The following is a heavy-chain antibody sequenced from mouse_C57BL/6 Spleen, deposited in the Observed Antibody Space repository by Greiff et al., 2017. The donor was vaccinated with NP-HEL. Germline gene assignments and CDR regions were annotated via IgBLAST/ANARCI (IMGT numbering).Heavy chain of an antibody. Sequence: EVMLVESGGGLVQPGGSRKLSCAASGFTFSDYGMAWVRQAPGKGPEWVAFLSNLAYSIYYADTVTGRFTISRENAKNTLYLEMSSLRSEDTAMYYCARDYYGSSYWYFDVWGAGTTVTVSS. V-gene: IGHV5-15*02. CDR1: GFTFSDYG. CDR3: ARDYYGSSYWYFDV. J-gene: IGHJ1*01. D-gene: IGHD1-1*01. CDR2: LSNLAYSI.